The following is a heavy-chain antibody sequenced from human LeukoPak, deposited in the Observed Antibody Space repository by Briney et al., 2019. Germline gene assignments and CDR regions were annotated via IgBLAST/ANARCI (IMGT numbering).Heavy chain of an antibody. J-gene: IGHJ4*02. V-gene: IGHV3-30*02. CDR2: IRYDGSNK. CDR3: AKEWGYIVATITSFDY. D-gene: IGHD5-12*01. CDR1: GFTFSSYG. Sequence: GGSLRLSXAASGFTFSSYGMHWVRQAPGKGLEWVAFIRYDGSNKYYADSVKGRFTISRDDSKNTLYLQMNSLRAEDTAVYYCAKEWGYIVATITSFDYWGRGTLVTVSS.